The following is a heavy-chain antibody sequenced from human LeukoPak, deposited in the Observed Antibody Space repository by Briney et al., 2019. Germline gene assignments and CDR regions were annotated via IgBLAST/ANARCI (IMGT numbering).Heavy chain of an antibody. J-gene: IGHJ5*02. D-gene: IGHD3-3*01. Sequence: GASVKVSCKASGYTFTSYGISWVRQAPGQGREWVGWISAYNGNTNYAQKLQGRVTMTTDTSTSTAYMELRSLRSDDTAVYYCARTVLWVRDFWSGPNWFDPWGQGTLVTVSS. CDR1: GYTFTSYG. CDR3: ARTVLWVRDFWSGPNWFDP. V-gene: IGHV1-18*01. CDR2: ISAYNGNT.